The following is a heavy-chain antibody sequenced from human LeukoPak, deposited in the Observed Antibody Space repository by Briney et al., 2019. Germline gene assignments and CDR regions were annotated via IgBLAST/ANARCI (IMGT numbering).Heavy chain of an antibody. J-gene: IGHJ4*02. V-gene: IGHV1-69*05. CDR2: IIPIFGTA. D-gene: IGHD3-22*01. CDR1: GGTFSSYA. CDR3: ARRYDSSGYYYFDY. Sequence: SVKVSCKASGGTFSSYAISWVRQAPGQGLEWMGGIIPIFGTANYAQKFQGRVTITRDTSASTAYMELSRLRSEDMAVYYCARRYDSSGYYYFDYWGQGTLVTVSS.